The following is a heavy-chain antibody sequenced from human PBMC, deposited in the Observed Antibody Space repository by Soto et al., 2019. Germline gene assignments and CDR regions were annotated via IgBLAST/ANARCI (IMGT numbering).Heavy chain of an antibody. D-gene: IGHD3-10*01. CDR1: GYTFSGYY. J-gene: IGHJ3*01. V-gene: IGHV1-2*02. CDR3: ARKKQLWSHYGLDF. Sequence: QVHLVQSGAEVKKPGASVKVSCKTSGYTFSGYYMNWVRQAPGQGLEWMGWINSNNGATHYAQKFQGRVTMTRGTSVSTVYMELSTLTSDDTAVYFCARKKQLWSHYGLDFWGQGTMVTVSS. CDR2: INSNNGAT.